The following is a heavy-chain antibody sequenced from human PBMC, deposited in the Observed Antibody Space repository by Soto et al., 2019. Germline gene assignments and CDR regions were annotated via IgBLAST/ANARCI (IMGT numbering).Heavy chain of an antibody. Sequence: GGSLRLSCAASGFTFSSYAMSWVRQAPGKGLEWVSAISGSGGSTYYADSVKGRFTISRDNSKNTLYLQMNSLRAEDTAVYYCAKIIYDSRGYYYAFDYWGQRTLVTVSS. CDR2: ISGSGGST. V-gene: IGHV3-23*01. D-gene: IGHD3-22*01. CDR3: AKIIYDSRGYYYAFDY. J-gene: IGHJ4*02. CDR1: GFTFSSYA.